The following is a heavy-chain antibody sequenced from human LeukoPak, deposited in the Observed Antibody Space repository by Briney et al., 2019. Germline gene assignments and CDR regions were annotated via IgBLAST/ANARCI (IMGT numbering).Heavy chain of an antibody. CDR1: GYSFTSYW. J-gene: IGHJ3*02. CDR3: ARHPGMTTVVTRHAFDI. Sequence: GESLKISCQGSGYSFTSYWIGWVRQMPGKGLEWMGIIYPGDSDTRYSPSFQGQVTISADKSISTAYLQWSSLKASDTAMYYCARHPGMTTVVTRHAFDIWGQGTMVTVSS. V-gene: IGHV5-51*01. D-gene: IGHD4-23*01. CDR2: IYPGDSDT.